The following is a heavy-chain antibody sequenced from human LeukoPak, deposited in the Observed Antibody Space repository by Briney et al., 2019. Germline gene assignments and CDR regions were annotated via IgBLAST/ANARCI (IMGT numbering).Heavy chain of an antibody. Sequence: SVKVSCRASGGTFSSYAISWVRQAPGQGLEWMGGIIPIFGTANYAQKFQGRVTITADKSTSTAYMELSSLRSEDTAVYYCARPLGSYGSGSASYYYYYMDVWGKGTTVTVSS. CDR1: GGTFSSYA. V-gene: IGHV1-69*06. CDR3: ARPLGSYGSGSASYYYYYMDV. CDR2: IIPIFGTA. D-gene: IGHD3-10*01. J-gene: IGHJ6*03.